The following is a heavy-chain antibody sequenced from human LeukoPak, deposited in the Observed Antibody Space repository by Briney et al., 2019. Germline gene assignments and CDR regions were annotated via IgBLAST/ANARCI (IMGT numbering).Heavy chain of an antibody. CDR1: GFTFSSLS. J-gene: IGHJ6*02. Sequence: GGSLRLSCTASGFTFSSLSMNWVRQAPGKGLEWVAVISYDGSNKYYADSVKGRFTISRDKSKNTLYLQMNSLRAEDTAVYYCAKDLLGGDSGSYYEVGELGMDVWGQGTTVTVSS. CDR3: AKDLLGGDSGSYYEVGELGMDV. D-gene: IGHD1-26*01. CDR2: ISYDGSNK. V-gene: IGHV3-30*18.